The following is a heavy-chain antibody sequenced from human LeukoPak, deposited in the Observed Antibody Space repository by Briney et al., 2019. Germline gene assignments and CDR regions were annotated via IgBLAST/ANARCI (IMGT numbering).Heavy chain of an antibody. V-gene: IGHV4-4*07. D-gene: IGHD2-2*01. CDR2: IYSSGST. CDR3: ARGQYHLLYWYFDL. Sequence: SETLSLTCTVSGGSISSYYWSWIRQPAGKGLEWIGRIYSSGSTNYNPSLKSRVTMSVDTSKNQFSLKLSSVTAADTAVYYCARGQYHLLYWYFDLWGRGTLVTVPS. CDR1: GGSISSYY. J-gene: IGHJ2*01.